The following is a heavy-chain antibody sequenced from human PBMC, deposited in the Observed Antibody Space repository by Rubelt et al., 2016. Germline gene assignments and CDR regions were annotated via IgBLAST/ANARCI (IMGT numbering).Heavy chain of an antibody. V-gene: IGHV3-21*01. J-gene: IGHJ4*02. CDR3: ARAGYSSSFDY. CDR2: ISSSSSYI. Sequence: VQLVESGGGLVQPGGSLRLSCAASGFTFDDYAMHWVRQAPGKGLEWVSSISSSSSYIYYADSVKGRFTISRDNAKNLLYLQMNSLRAEDTAVYYCARAGYSSSFDYWGQGTLVTVSS. D-gene: IGHD6-6*01. CDR1: GFTFDDYA.